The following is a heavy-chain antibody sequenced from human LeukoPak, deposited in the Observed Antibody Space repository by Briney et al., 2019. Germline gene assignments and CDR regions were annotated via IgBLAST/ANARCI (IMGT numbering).Heavy chain of an antibody. Sequence: PGGSLRLSCAASGFTFSSYGMHWVRQAPGKGLEWVAFIRYDGSNKYYADSVEGRFTISRDNSKDTLYLQVNSLRAEDTAVYYCASLEEDTAMVWSESAPPQGYYYMDVWGKGTTVTISS. J-gene: IGHJ6*03. CDR3: ASLEEDTAMVWSESAPPQGYYYMDV. CDR1: GFTFSSYG. CDR2: IRYDGSNK. D-gene: IGHD5-18*01. V-gene: IGHV3-30*02.